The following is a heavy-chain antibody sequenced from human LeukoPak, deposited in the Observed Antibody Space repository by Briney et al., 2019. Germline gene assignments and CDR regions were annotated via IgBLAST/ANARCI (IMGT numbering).Heavy chain of an antibody. CDR3: ARDEGGRDYDFWSGYYFVGATDY. V-gene: IGHV3-23*01. CDR2: ISRSGEST. CDR1: GFTFSGFA. D-gene: IGHD3-3*01. Sequence: GGSLRLSCAASGFTFSGFAMSWIRQAPGKGLEWVSSISRSGESTFYADSVKGRFTISRDNAKNSLYLQMNSLRAEDTALYYCARDEGGRDYDFWSGYYFVGATDYWGQGTLVTVSS. J-gene: IGHJ4*02.